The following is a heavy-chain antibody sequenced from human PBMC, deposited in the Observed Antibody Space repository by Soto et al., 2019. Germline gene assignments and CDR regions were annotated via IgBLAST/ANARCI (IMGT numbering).Heavy chain of an antibody. V-gene: IGHV3-23*01. D-gene: IGHD5-18*01. J-gene: IGHJ4*01. CDR2: IIGNSGTT. CDR3: AKGSTYSFYFDH. Sequence: GGSLRLFCVASGFSFSSYDMSWVRQAPGKGLEWVSFIIGNSGTTYYADSVKGRFTISRDNSKNTLYLQMSRLGAEDTAAYYCAKGSTYSFYFDHWGQGTLVTVSS. CDR1: GFSFSSYD.